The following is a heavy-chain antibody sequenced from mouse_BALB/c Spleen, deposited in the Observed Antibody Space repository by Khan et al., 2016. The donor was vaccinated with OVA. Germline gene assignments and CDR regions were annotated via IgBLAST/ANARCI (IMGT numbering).Heavy chain of an antibody. CDR1: GYSFTSYY. Sequence: EVQLQQSGPELMKPGASVNISCKASGYSFTSYYIHWVIQSHGKSLEWIGYIDPFSGGTTYNQKFKGKATLTVDKSSSTAYIHSSNLTSEDSAVYFCTRHGYIAWFTYWGQGTLVTVSA. CDR3: TRHGYIAWFTY. CDR2: IDPFSGGT. D-gene: IGHD2-2*01. J-gene: IGHJ3*01. V-gene: IGHV1S135*01.